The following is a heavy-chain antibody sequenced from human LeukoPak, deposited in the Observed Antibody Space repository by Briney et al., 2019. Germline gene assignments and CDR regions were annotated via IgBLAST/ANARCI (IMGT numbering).Heavy chain of an antibody. V-gene: IGHV1-69*05. Sequence: SVKVSCKASGGTFSSYAISWVRQAPGQGLGWMGGIIPIFGTANYAQKFQGRVTITTDESTSTAYMELSSLRSEDTAVYYCAFGYSNYFGYYYYYMDVWGKGTTVTVSS. CDR2: IIPIFGTA. CDR3: AFGYSNYFGYYYYYMDV. D-gene: IGHD4-11*01. CDR1: GGTFSSYA. J-gene: IGHJ6*03.